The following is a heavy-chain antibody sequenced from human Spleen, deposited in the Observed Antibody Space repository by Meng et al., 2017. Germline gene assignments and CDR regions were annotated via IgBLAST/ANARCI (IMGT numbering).Heavy chain of an antibody. CDR1: GYSFTSYW. CDR2: IYPGDSDT. J-gene: IGHJ4*02. CDR3: ARQVGDSGYDHEPYYFDY. Sequence: GGSLRLSCKGSGYSFTSYWIGWVRQMPGKGLEWMGIIYPGDSDTRYSPSFQGQVTISADKSISTAYLQWSSLKASDTAMYYCARQVGDSGYDHEPYYFDYWGQGTLVTVSS. V-gene: IGHV5-51*01. D-gene: IGHD5-12*01.